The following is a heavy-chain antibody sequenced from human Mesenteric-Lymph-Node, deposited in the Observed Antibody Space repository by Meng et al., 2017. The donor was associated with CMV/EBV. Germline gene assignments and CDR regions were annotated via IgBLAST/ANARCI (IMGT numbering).Heavy chain of an antibody. J-gene: IGHJ4*02. D-gene: IGHD3-10*01. V-gene: IGHV4-31*03. CDR1: SGSISSGGYY. Sequence: CSISSGSISSGGYYWSWIRQHPGKGLEWIGYMYYSGSTYYNPSLESRVSISVDTSKNQFSLKLSSVTAADTAVYYCARGRTNFDYWGQGTLVTVSS. CDR2: MYYSGST. CDR3: ARGRTNFDY.